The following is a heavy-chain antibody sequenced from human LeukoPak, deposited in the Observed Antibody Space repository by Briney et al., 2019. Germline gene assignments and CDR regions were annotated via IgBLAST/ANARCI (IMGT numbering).Heavy chain of an antibody. D-gene: IGHD4-17*01. CDR2: IYYSGST. V-gene: IGHV4-59*01. CDR1: GGSISSYY. J-gene: IGHJ1*01. CDR3: ARGMGDYGGD. Sequence: PSETLSLTCTVSGGSISSYYWSWIRQPPGKGLEWIGYIYYSGSTNYNPSLKSRVTISVDTSKNQFSLKLSSVTAADTAVYYCARGMGDYGGDWGQGTLVTVSS.